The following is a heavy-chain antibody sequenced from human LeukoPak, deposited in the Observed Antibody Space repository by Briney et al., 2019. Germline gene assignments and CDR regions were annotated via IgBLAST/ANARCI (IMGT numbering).Heavy chain of an antibody. CDR1: GYRFTSHW. CDR3: AKHGGTYSTSWYDY. CDR2: LFPGDSDT. D-gene: IGHD6-13*01. V-gene: IGHV5-51*01. Sequence: GESLKISCKASGYRFTSHWIGWVRQMPGRGLEWMGILFPGDSDTRYNPSFQGQVTISADKSISTAYLQWSSLKASDTAIYYCAKHGGTYSTSWYDYWGQGTLVTVSS. J-gene: IGHJ4*02.